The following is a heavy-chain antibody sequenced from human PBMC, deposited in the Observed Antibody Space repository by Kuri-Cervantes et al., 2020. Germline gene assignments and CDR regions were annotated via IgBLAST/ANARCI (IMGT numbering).Heavy chain of an antibody. CDR1: GFTVSSNY. CDR3: AAQGGIAA. V-gene: IGHV3-53*01. D-gene: IGHD6-13*01. J-gene: IGHJ5*02. Sequence: GESLKISCAASGFTVSSNYMSWVRQAPGKGLEWVSVIYSGGSTYYADSVMGRFTISRDNAKNSLYLQMNSQRAEDKAVYYCAAQGGIAAWGQGTLVTVSS. CDR2: IYSGGST.